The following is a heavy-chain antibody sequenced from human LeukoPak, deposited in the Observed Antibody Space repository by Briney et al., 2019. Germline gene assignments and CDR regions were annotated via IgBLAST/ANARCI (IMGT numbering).Heavy chain of an antibody. J-gene: IGHJ4*02. CDR1: GFTFSSYS. D-gene: IGHD3-9*01. Sequence: PGGSLRLSCAASGFTFSSYSMNWVRQAPGKGLEWVSSISSSSSYIYYAGSVKGRFTISRDNAKNSLYLQMNSLRAEDTAVYYCARDPNSLGTFEDYWGQGTLVTVSS. V-gene: IGHV3-21*01. CDR3: ARDPNSLGTFEDY. CDR2: ISSSSSYI.